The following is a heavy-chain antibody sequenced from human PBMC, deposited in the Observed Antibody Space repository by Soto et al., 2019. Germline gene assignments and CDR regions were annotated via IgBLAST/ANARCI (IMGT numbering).Heavy chain of an antibody. Sequence: QVQLVQSGAEVKKPGSSVKVSCKASGGTFSSYAISWVRQAPGQGLEWMGGIIPIFGTANYAQKFQGRVTITADESTSTAYMELSSLRSEDTAVYYCARGRTNYYGSGSYYTSPDDYYYYGMDVWGQGTTVTVSS. V-gene: IGHV1-69*01. D-gene: IGHD3-10*01. CDR1: GGTFSSYA. J-gene: IGHJ6*02. CDR2: IIPIFGTA. CDR3: ARGRTNYYGSGSYYTSPDDYYYYGMDV.